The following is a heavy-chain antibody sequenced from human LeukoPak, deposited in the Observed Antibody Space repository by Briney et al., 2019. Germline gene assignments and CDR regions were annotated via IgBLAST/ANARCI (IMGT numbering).Heavy chain of an antibody. D-gene: IGHD2-15*01. V-gene: IGHV3-64D*09. CDR1: GFTFSSYV. Sequence: GGSLRLSCSASGFTFSSYVLHWVRQAPEKVLEYVSAISGDGGSTYYAYSLKGRFTISRDNSKNTLYLQMTSLRAEDTAVYFCVRGYSFGPYGMDVWGQGTTVTVSS. J-gene: IGHJ6*02. CDR2: ISGDGGST. CDR3: VRGYSFGPYGMDV.